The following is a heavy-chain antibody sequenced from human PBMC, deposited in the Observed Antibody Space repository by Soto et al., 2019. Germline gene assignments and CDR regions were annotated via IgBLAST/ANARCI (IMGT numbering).Heavy chain of an antibody. CDR3: ASMGVIMVLPGATIDA. Sequence: GGSLRLSCAASGFTFSDYWMSWVRQAPGKGLEWVANIKQDGSEKYYVDSVKGRFTISRDNAKNSLYLQMNSLGAEDAAVYHCASMGVIMVLPGATIDARGQGSVITVSS. V-gene: IGHV3-7*01. CDR2: IKQDGSEK. D-gene: IGHD5-12*01. J-gene: IGHJ5*02. CDR1: GFTFSDYW.